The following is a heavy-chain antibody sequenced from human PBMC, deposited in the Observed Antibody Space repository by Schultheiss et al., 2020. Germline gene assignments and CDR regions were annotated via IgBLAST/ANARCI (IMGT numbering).Heavy chain of an antibody. D-gene: IGHD3-10*01. V-gene: IGHV3-23*01. CDR1: GFTFSSYA. J-gene: IGHJ6*03. Sequence: GGSLRLSCAASGFTFSSYAMSWVRQAPGKGLEWVSAISGSGGSTYYADSVKGRFTISRDNSKNTLYLQMNSLRAEDTAVYYCTTVITMVRGDYYYMDVWGKGTTVTVSS. CDR3: TTVITMVRGDYYYMDV. CDR2: ISGSGGST.